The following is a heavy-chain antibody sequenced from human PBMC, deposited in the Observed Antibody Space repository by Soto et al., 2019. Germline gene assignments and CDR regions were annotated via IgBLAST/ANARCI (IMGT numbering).Heavy chain of an antibody. J-gene: IGHJ6*04. D-gene: IGHD3-10*01. CDR3: AREDLGYYGSGGQLRMDV. CDR1: GGSFSGYY. CDR2: INHSGST. Sequence: SETLSLTCAVYGGSFSGYYWSWIRQPPGKGLEWIGEINHSGSTNYNPSLKSRVTISVDTSKNQFSLKLSSVTAADTAVYYCAREDLGYYGSGGQLRMDVWGKGTTVTVSS. V-gene: IGHV4-34*01.